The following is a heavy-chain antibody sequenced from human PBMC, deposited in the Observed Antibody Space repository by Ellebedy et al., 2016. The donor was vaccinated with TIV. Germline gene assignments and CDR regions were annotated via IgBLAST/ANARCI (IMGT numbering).Heavy chain of an antibody. V-gene: IGHV1-46*01. J-gene: IGHJ6*02. CDR3: ASDVVVPAASPVYYYYGMDV. Sequence: AASVKVSCKASGYTFTSYYMHWVRQAPGQGLEWMGIINPSGGSTSYAQKFQGRVTITADKSTSTAYMELSSLRSEDTAVYYCASDVVVPAASPVYYYYGMDVWGQGTTVTVSS. CDR1: GYTFTSYY. CDR2: INPSGGST. D-gene: IGHD2-2*01.